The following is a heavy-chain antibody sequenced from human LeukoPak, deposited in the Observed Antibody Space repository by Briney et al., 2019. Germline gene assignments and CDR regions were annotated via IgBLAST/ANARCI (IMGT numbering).Heavy chain of an antibody. Sequence: GGSLRLSCAASGFTFSSYAMHWVRQAPGKGLEWVAVISYDGSNKYYADSVKGRFTISRDNSKNTLYPQMNSLRAEDTAVYYCAKLLDSSGYYYDYWGQGTLVTVSS. CDR3: AKLLDSSGYYYDY. V-gene: IGHV3-30*04. CDR2: ISYDGSNK. CDR1: GFTFSSYA. D-gene: IGHD3-22*01. J-gene: IGHJ4*02.